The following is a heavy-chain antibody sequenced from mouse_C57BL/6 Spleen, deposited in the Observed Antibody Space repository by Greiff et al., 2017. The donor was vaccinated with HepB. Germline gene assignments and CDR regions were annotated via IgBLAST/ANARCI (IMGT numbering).Heavy chain of an antibody. Sequence: EVKLVESGAELVKPGASVKLSCTASGFNIKDYYMHWVKQRTEQGLEWIGRIDPEDGETKYAPKFQGKATITADTSSNTAYLQLSSLTSEDTAVYYCAIYYYGSSYWYFDVWGTGTTVTVSS. D-gene: IGHD1-1*01. CDR1: GFNIKDYY. J-gene: IGHJ1*03. CDR2: IDPEDGET. CDR3: AIYYYGSSYWYFDV. V-gene: IGHV14-2*01.